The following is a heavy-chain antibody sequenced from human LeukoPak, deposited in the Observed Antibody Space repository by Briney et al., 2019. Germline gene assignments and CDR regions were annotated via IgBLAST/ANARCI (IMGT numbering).Heavy chain of an antibody. CDR3: ARHGIECSSTRCYWSIVRY. Sequence: SETLSLTCAVSGYSINNGYYWGWIRKPPGKGLEWIGSIYHGGSTYYNPSLKSRVTISLDTSKNQFSLKLSSVTAADTAVYYCARHGIECSSTRCYWSIVRYWGKGTLVTVSS. J-gene: IGHJ4*02. CDR2: IYHGGST. CDR1: GYSINNGYY. V-gene: IGHV4-38-2*01. D-gene: IGHD2-2*01.